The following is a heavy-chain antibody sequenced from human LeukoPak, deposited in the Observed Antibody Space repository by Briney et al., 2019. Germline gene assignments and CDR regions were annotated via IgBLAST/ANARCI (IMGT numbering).Heavy chain of an antibody. CDR3: ARGGITPRYPMVRGAAFDY. J-gene: IGHJ4*02. CDR1: GGSISSSSYY. V-gene: IGHV4-39*07. CDR2: IYYSGST. Sequence: SETLSLTCTVSGGSISSSSYYWGWIRQPPGKGLEWIGSIYYSGSTYYNPSLKSRVTISVDTSKNQFSLKLSSVTAADTAVYYCARGGITPRYPMVRGAAFDYWGQGTLVTVSS. D-gene: IGHD3-10*01.